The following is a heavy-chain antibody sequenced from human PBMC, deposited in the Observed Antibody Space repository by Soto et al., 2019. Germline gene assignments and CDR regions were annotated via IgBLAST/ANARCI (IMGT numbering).Heavy chain of an antibody. CDR1: GGSISSYY. J-gene: IGHJ5*02. V-gene: IGHV4-59*08. Sequence: QVQLQESGPGLVKPSETLSLTCTVSGGSISSYYCSWIRQPPGKGLEWIGYIYYSGSTNYNPSLKSRVTISVDTSKNQFSLKLSSVTAADTAVYYCARVIEGDWFDPWGQGTLVTVSS. CDR3: ARVIEGDWFDP. CDR2: IYYSGST. D-gene: IGHD3-16*02.